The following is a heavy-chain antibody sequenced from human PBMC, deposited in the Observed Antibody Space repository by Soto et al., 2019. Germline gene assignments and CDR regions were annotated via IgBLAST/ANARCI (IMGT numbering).Heavy chain of an antibody. Sequence: SETLSLTCAVSGGSISSSNCWSWVRHPPGKGREWIGGIYHSGRTNYNPSLKSRVPISVDKSKNQYSLKLTSVTAADTAVHYFARVIRYFDSLGYYYGMDVWGQGTTVTFSS. D-gene: IGHD3-9*01. J-gene: IGHJ6*02. CDR2: IYHSGRT. CDR1: GGSISSSNC. CDR3: ARVIRYFDSLGYYYGMDV. V-gene: IGHV4-4*02.